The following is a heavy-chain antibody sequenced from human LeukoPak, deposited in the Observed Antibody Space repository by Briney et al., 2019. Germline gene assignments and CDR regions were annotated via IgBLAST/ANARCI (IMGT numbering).Heavy chain of an antibody. CDR1: GGSFSGYY. CDR3: ARDLPFGA. CDR2: INHCGCI. V-gene: IGHV4-34*01. Sequence: SETLSLTCAVYGGSFSGYYLTWIRQSPGKGLEWIGEINHCGCITYNPSLESRVTISVDTSKNQFSLKLRSVTAADTAVYYCARDLPFGAWGQGTLVTVPS. J-gene: IGHJ5*02. D-gene: IGHD3-10*01.